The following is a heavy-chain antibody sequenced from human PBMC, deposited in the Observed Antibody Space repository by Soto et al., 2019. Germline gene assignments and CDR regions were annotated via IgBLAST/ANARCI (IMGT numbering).Heavy chain of an antibody. CDR1: GFTFSSYG. D-gene: IGHD5-12*01. Sequence: GGSLRLSCAASGFTFSSYGMHWVRQAPGKGLEWVAVIWYDGSNKYYAGSVKGRFTISGDNSKNTLYLQIDGLRAEDTAVYYCARDPNPYSGCQPNFLDYWGHGTLVTVSS. CDR2: IWYDGSNK. CDR3: ARDPNPYSGCQPNFLDY. V-gene: IGHV3-33*01. J-gene: IGHJ4*01.